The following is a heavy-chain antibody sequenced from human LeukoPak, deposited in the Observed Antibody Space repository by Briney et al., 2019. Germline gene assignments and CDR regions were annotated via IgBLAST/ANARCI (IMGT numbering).Heavy chain of an antibody. CDR1: GCTFSSYA. Sequence: ASVKVSCKASGCTFSSYAISWVRQAPGQGLEWMGGIIPIFGTANYAQKFQGRVTITADESTSTAYMELSSLRSEDTAVYYCAREIYDNVNTVTDYWGQGTLVTVSS. D-gene: IGHD4-17*01. V-gene: IGHV1-69*13. J-gene: IGHJ4*02. CDR2: IIPIFGTA. CDR3: AREIYDNVNTVTDY.